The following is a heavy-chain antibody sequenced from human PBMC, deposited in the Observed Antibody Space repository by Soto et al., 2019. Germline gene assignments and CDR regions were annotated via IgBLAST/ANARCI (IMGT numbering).Heavy chain of an antibody. Sequence: PSETLSLTCAVYGGSFSGYYWSWIRQPPGKGLEWRGGIKHSGSTTYNPSLKSRVTISVDTSKNQFSLKLSSVAAADTAVYYCARGRGYCSSTSCYNSPEAPRTPFYYYYGMDVWGQGTTVT. D-gene: IGHD2-2*02. CDR2: IKHSGST. CDR3: ARGRGYCSSTSCYNSPEAPRTPFYYYYGMDV. V-gene: IGHV4-34*01. J-gene: IGHJ6*02. CDR1: GGSFSGYY.